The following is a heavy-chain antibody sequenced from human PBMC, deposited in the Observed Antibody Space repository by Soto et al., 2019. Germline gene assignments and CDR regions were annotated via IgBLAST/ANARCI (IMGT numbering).Heavy chain of an antibody. D-gene: IGHD3-3*01. Sequence: GGSLRLSCAASGFTFSSYWVHWVRQAPGKGLVWVSRINSDGSSTSYADSVKGRFTISRDNAKNTLYLQMNSLRAEDTAVYYCARDSYDFWSGYYSPDAFDIWGQGTMVTVSS. CDR3: ARDSYDFWSGYYSPDAFDI. J-gene: IGHJ3*02. CDR2: INSDGSST. V-gene: IGHV3-74*01. CDR1: GFTFSSYW.